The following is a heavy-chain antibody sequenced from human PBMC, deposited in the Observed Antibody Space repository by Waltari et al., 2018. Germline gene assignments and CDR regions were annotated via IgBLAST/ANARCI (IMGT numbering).Heavy chain of an antibody. CDR3: ARDLEYYYGSGSTYNWFDP. V-gene: IGHV1-69*10. J-gene: IGHJ5*02. CDR1: GGTFSSYA. D-gene: IGHD3-10*01. CDR2: TIPILGKA. Sequence: QVQLVQSGAEVKKPGSSVKVSCKASGGTFSSYAISWVRQAPGQGLEWMGGTIPILGKANYAQKFQGRVTITADKSTSTAYMELSSLRSEDTAVYYCARDLEYYYGSGSTYNWFDPWGQGTLVTVSS.